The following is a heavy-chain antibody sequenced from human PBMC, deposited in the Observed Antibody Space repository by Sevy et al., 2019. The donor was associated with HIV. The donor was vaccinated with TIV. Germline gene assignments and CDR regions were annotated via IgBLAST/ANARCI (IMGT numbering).Heavy chain of an antibody. Sequence: GGSLRLSCSASGFRHNTYAMHWVRQAPGKGLEWVSVISSTGNFESYAASVKGRFTISKDNSKNTVSLQMNSLRPEDTAMYYCARDAGYTTKFHPLHWGQGTLVTVSS. CDR1: GFRHNTYA. V-gene: IGHV3-30*04. CDR2: ISSTGNFE. J-gene: IGHJ4*02. CDR3: ARDAGYTTKFHPLH. D-gene: IGHD5-12*01.